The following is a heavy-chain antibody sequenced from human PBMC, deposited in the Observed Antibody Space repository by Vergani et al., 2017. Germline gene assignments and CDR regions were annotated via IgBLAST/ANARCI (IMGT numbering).Heavy chain of an antibody. V-gene: IGHV4-59*01. CDR2: IYYSGST. Sequence: QVQLQESGPGLVKPSETLSLTCTVSGGSISSYYWSWIRQPPGKGLEWIGYIYYSGSTNYNPSLKSRVTISVDTSKNQFSLKLSSVTAADTAVYYCARHIAAAGTPWYFDLWGRGTLVTVSS. D-gene: IGHD6-13*01. CDR3: ARHIAAAGTPWYFDL. J-gene: IGHJ2*01. CDR1: GGSISSYY.